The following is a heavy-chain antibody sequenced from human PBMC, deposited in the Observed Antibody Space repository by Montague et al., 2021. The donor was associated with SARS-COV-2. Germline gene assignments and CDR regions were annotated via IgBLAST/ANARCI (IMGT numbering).Heavy chain of an antibody. J-gene: IGHJ2*01. CDR3: ARGTGGHITIFEVVIKYWYFDV. D-gene: IGHD3-3*01. Sequence: SETLSLTCAVYGWTFNEYYWAWIRQAPGKGLEWIGEINYSGRTNYSPSLKSRATVLVDPSKNQFSLRLTSVTAADTAVYYCARGTGGHITIFEVVIKYWYFDVWGRGTPVTISS. V-gene: IGHV4-34*01. CDR2: INYSGRT. CDR1: GWTFNEYY.